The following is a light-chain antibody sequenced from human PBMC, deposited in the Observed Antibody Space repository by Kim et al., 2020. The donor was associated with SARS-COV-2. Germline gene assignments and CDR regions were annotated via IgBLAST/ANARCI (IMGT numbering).Light chain of an antibody. V-gene: IGLV2-14*03. CDR2: DVR. CDR1: RSDVAGYNY. CDR3: ISYTGISTMV. Sequence: GHSIPSSCSGPRSDVAGYNYVSWYQQYPGQAPKLIIYDVRVRPSGVSNRFSGSKSGNTASLTISGLQSEDEADYYCISYTGISTMVFGGGTQLTVL. J-gene: IGLJ2*01.